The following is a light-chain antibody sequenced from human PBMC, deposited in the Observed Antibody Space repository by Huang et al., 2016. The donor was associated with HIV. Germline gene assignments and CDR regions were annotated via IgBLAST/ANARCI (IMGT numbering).Light chain of an antibody. Sequence: DIQMTQSPSTLSASVGDRVTITCRASQSMNTWLAWYQQKPGKAPKLLIYDVSSLESGVPSRFRGSGSGTEFTLTISSLQPDDFANYYCQQYDAYPWTFGQGTKVEVK. CDR2: DVS. V-gene: IGKV1-5*01. CDR3: QQYDAYPWT. J-gene: IGKJ1*01. CDR1: QSMNTW.